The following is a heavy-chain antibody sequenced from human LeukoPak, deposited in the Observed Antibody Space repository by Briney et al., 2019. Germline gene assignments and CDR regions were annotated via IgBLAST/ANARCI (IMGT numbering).Heavy chain of an antibody. CDR1: GGSISSYY. J-gene: IGHJ4*02. CDR2: INHSGST. CDR3: ASVIGRSRHY. Sequence: SETLSLTCTVSGGSISSYYWSWIRQPPGKGLEWIGEINHSGSTNYNPSLKSRVTISVDTSKNQFSLKLSSVTAADTAVYYCASVIGRSRHYWGQGTLVTVSS. V-gene: IGHV4-34*01. D-gene: IGHD2/OR15-2a*01.